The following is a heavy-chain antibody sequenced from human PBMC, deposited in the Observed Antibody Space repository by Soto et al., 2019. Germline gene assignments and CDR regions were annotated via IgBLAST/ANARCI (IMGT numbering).Heavy chain of an antibody. J-gene: IGHJ4*02. CDR3: TGPITISDY. D-gene: IGHD3-3*01. V-gene: IGHV3-73*01. Sequence: GGSLRLSCAASGFTFSGSAMHWVRQASGKGLEWVGRIRSKTNNYATAYAASVKGRFTISRDDSKNTAYLQMNSLRTEDTAVYYCTGPITISDYWGQGTLVTVSS. CDR1: GFTFSGSA. CDR2: IRSKTNNYAT.